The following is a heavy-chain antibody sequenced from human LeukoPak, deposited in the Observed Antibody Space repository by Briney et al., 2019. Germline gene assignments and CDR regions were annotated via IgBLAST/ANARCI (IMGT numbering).Heavy chain of an antibody. Sequence: GGSLRLSCAASGFSFSSYWMSWVRQAPGKGLEWVANIRQDGSDKYYVDSVKGRFTISRDNAKNSLFLQMNSLRAEDTAVYFCTADSGGGRPFDYWGQGTLVTVSS. CDR2: IRQDGSDK. CDR1: GFSFSSYW. D-gene: IGHD1-26*01. J-gene: IGHJ4*02. V-gene: IGHV3-7*01. CDR3: TADSGGGRPFDY.